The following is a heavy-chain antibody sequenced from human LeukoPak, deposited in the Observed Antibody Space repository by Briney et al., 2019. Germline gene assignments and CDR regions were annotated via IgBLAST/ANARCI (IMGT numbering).Heavy chain of an antibody. Sequence: GGSLRLSCAASGFTFSSYWMSWVRQAPGKGLEWVANIKQDGSEKYYVDSVKGRFTISRDNAKNSLYLQMNSLSAEDTAVYYCARPNYDFWSGRGSFDYWGQGTLVTVSS. D-gene: IGHD3-3*01. CDR2: IKQDGSEK. CDR3: ARPNYDFWSGRGSFDY. J-gene: IGHJ4*02. V-gene: IGHV3-7*01. CDR1: GFTFSSYW.